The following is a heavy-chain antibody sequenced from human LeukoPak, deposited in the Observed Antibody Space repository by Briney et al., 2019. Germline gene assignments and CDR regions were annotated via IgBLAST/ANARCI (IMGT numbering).Heavy chain of an antibody. D-gene: IGHD3-10*01. V-gene: IGHV1-18*01. J-gene: IGHJ6*02. Sequence: ASVKVSCKASGYTFTSYGISWVRQAPGQGLEWMGRISAYNGNTNYAQKLQGRVTMTTDTSTSTAHMELRSLRSDDTAVYYCARGELLPPPYYYGMDVWGQGTTVTVSS. CDR3: ARGELLPPPYYYGMDV. CDR1: GYTFTSYG. CDR2: ISAYNGNT.